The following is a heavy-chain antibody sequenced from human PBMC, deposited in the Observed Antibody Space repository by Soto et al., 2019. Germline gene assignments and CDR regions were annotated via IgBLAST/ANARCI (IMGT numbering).Heavy chain of an antibody. CDR1: GGSISSSSYY. Sequence: SETLSLTWTVSGGSISSSSYYWGWIRQPPGKGLEWIGSIYYSGSTYYNPSLKSRVTISVDTSKNQFSLKLSSVTAADTAVYYCARPRTAVAGTGPEHHYYGMPVWAKGPR. CDR2: IYYSGST. CDR3: ARPRTAVAGTGPEHHYYGMPV. J-gene: IGHJ6*04. D-gene: IGHD6-19*01. V-gene: IGHV4-39*01.